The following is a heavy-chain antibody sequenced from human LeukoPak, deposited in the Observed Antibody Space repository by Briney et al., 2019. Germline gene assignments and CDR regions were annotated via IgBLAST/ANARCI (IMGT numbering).Heavy chain of an antibody. CDR1: GFTFSSYS. J-gene: IGHJ4*02. V-gene: IGHV3-48*01. Sequence: PAGSLRLSCAASGFTFSSYSMNWVRQAPGKGLEWVSYISSSSSTIYYADSVKGRFTISRDNAKNSLYLQMNSLRAEDTAVYYCARGYYDFWSGYYTDFDYWGQGTLVTVSS. CDR2: ISSSSSTI. CDR3: ARGYYDFWSGYYTDFDY. D-gene: IGHD3-3*01.